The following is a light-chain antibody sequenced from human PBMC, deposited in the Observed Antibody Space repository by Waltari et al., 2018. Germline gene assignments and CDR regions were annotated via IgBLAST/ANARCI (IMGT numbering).Light chain of an antibody. CDR2: DVN. J-gene: IGLJ3*02. CDR1: SSDVGSYNL. Sequence: QSALTQTANVSGSPGQSITISCTGTSSDVGSYNLVSWYQQHPGKAPTLIIYDVNKRPSGVSNRFSGSKSGNTASLTISGLQAADEADYYCCSYAGSAISVFGGGTRLTVL. V-gene: IGLV2-23*02. CDR3: CSYAGSAISV.